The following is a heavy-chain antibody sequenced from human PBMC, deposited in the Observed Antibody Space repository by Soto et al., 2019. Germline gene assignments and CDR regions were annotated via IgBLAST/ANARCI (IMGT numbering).Heavy chain of an antibody. D-gene: IGHD6-13*01. Sequence: GGSLRLSCAASGFTFSSYAMHLVRQAPGKGLEWVAVISYDGSNKYYADSVKGRFTISRDNSKNTLYLQMNSLRAEDTAVYYCARDIYTAAAISDYFDYWGQGTLVTVSS. J-gene: IGHJ4*02. CDR3: ARDIYTAAAISDYFDY. V-gene: IGHV3-30-3*01. CDR2: ISYDGSNK. CDR1: GFTFSSYA.